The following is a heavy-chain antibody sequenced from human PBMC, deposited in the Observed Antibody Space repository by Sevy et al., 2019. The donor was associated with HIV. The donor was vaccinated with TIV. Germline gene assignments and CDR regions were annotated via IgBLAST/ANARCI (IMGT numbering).Heavy chain of an antibody. Sequence: ASVKVSCKASGGTFSSYAISWVRQAPGQGLEWMGGIIPIFGTANYAQKFQGRVTITADESTGTAYMELSSLRSEDTAVYYCARVRGDYYYYGMDVWGQGTTVTVSS. CDR1: GGTFSSYA. D-gene: IGHD3-10*01. V-gene: IGHV1-69*13. CDR2: IIPIFGTA. J-gene: IGHJ6*02. CDR3: ARVRGDYYYYGMDV.